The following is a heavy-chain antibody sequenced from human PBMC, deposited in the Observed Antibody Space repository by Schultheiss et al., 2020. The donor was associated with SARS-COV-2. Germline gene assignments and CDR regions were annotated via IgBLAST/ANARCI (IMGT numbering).Heavy chain of an antibody. CDR2: IYYSGRT. CDR3: ARAVPRALYYYYGMDV. Sequence: SQTLSLTCAVYGGSFSGYYWSWIRQPPGKGLEWIGYIYYSGRTNYNPSLKSRVTISVDTSKNQFSLKLSSVTAADTAVYYCARAVPRALYYYYGMDVWGQGTTVTVSS. CDR1: GGSFSGYY. V-gene: IGHV4-59*01. J-gene: IGHJ6*02.